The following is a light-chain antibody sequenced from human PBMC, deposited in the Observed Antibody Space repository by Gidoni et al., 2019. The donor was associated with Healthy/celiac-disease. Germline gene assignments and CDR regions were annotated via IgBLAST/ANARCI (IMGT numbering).Light chain of an antibody. Sequence: DIQLTPYPSFLSASVGDRVTITCRASQSISSYLDWYQQKPGKAPKLLIYSASSLQSGVPSRFSGSGSGTDFTLTISSLQPDDFATYYCQQNYSNPPTFGGGTKVEIK. CDR1: QSISSY. CDR3: QQNYSNPPT. J-gene: IGKJ4*02. V-gene: IGKV1-39*01. CDR2: SAS.